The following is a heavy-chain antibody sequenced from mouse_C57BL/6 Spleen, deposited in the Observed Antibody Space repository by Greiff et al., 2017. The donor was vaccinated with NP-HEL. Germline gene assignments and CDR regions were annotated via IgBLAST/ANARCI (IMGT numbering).Heavy chain of an antibody. J-gene: IGHJ2*01. CDR2: IDPETGGT. CDR1: GYTFTDYE. V-gene: IGHV1-15*01. CDR3: TRERITTVVAPFDY. D-gene: IGHD1-1*01. Sequence: QVQLQQSGAELVRPGASVTLSCKASGYTFTDYEMHWVKQTPVHGLEWIGAIDPETGGTAYNQKFKGKAILTADKSSSTAYMELRSLTSEDSAGYYCTRERITTVVAPFDYWGQGTTLTVSS.